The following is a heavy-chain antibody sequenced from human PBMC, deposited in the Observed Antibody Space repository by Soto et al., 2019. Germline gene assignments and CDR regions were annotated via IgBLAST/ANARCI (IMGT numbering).Heavy chain of an antibody. D-gene: IGHD3-16*01. CDR1: GGAFIDYS. J-gene: IGHJ6*02. CDR2: ITHSGST. CDR3: ARDGIPLRYGMEV. V-gene: IGHV4-34*01. Sequence: QVQLHQWGAGLLNPSETLSLTCAVSGGAFIDYSWSWIRQFPGRGLEWIGEITHSGSTNYNPSLKSRIVMSVDTSKRQFSLKMSSVTPADKAVYDCARDGIPLRYGMEVLGPGTTVTVAS.